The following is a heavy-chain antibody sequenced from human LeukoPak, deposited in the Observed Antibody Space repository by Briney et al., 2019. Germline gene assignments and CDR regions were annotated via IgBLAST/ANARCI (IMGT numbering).Heavy chain of an antibody. Sequence: ASVKVSCKASGYTFTSYGISWVRQAPGQGLEWMGWISAYNGNTNYAQKFQGRVTMTRDMSTSTVYMELSSLRSEDTAVYYCARFSSSIAARRAAAIDYWGQGTLVTVSS. V-gene: IGHV1-18*01. D-gene: IGHD6-6*01. CDR2: ISAYNGNT. CDR3: ARFSSSIAARRAAAIDY. CDR1: GYTFTSYG. J-gene: IGHJ4*02.